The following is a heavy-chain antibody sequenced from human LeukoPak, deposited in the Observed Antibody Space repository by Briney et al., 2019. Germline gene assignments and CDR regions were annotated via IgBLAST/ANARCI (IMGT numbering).Heavy chain of an antibody. CDR2: IYTSGST. D-gene: IGHD6-6*01. CDR3: ARVGSSSVYFDY. Sequence: SQTLSLTCPVSGGSISSGSYYWSWIRQPAGKGLEWIGRIYTSGSTNYNPSLKSRVTISVDTSKNQFSLKLSSVTAADTAVYYCARVGSSSVYFDYWGQGTLVTVSS. J-gene: IGHJ4*02. CDR1: GGSISSGSYY. V-gene: IGHV4-61*02.